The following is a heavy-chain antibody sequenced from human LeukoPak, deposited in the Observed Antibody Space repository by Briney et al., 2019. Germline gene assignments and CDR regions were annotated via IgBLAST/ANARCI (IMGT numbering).Heavy chain of an antibody. CDR1: GYTFTSYY. Sequence: ASVKVSCKASGYTFTSYYMHWVRQAPGQGLEWMGIINPSGGSTSYAQKFQGRVTMTRDTSTSTVYMELSSLRSEDTAVYYCARVDTPSPNYDFWSGYYSGVSYYYYYGMDVWGQGTTVTVSS. CDR3: ARVDTPSPNYDFWSGYYSGVSYYYYYGMDV. J-gene: IGHJ6*02. CDR2: INPSGGST. V-gene: IGHV1-46*01. D-gene: IGHD3-3*01.